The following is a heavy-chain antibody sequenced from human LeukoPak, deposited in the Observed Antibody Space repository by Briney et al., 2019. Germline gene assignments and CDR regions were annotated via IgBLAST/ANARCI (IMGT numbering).Heavy chain of an antibody. CDR1: GFTLTKYA. CDR2: LGGSGGNT. J-gene: IGHJ6*02. D-gene: IGHD6-13*01. CDR3: AKVLFPEYSSNGYPLYGMDV. V-gene: IGHV3-23*01. Sequence: GGSLRLSCAASGFTLTKYAMNWVRHSPGKGLEWVSGLGGSGGNTYYADSVKGRLIISRDKSKNRVYLEMNNLRAEDTAVYFCAKVLFPEYSSNGYPLYGMDVWGQGTTVTVSS.